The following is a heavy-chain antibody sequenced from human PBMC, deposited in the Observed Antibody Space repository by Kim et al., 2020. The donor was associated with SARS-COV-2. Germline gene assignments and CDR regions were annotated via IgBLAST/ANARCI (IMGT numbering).Heavy chain of an antibody. CDR2: ISWNSGNI. D-gene: IGHD1-26*01. CDR1: GFTFDDYA. Sequence: SLRLSCAASGFTFDDYAMHWVRQAPGKGLQWVSGISWNSGNIDYADSMKGRFTISRDNAKNSLYLQMNSLRVDDTALYYCAKGVGGSYSGTVDYWGQGTLVTVSS. J-gene: IGHJ4*02. CDR3: AKGVGGSYSGTVDY. V-gene: IGHV3-9*01.